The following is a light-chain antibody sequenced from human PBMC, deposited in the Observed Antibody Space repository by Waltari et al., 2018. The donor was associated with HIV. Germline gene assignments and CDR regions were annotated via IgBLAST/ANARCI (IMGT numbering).Light chain of an antibody. J-gene: IGLJ3*02. Sequence: QSALTQPASVSGSPGQSITISCTGTSSDLGDYNYVSWYQQHPGKAPKLLFYDVSKRPSGVSCRFSGSKSGNTASLTISGRQAEDEANYYCSSYPSSSTGVFGGGTKPTVL. CDR2: DVS. V-gene: IGLV2-14*01. CDR3: SSYPSSSTGV. CDR1: SSDLGDYNY.